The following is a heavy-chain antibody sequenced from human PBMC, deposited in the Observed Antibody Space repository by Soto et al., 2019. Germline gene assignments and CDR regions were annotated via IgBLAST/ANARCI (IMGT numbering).Heavy chain of an antibody. CDR1: GFNFRSYG. CDR2: ITASGGNT. D-gene: IGHD2-21*01. Sequence: PGGSLRLSCTASGFNFRSYGMSWVRQAPGKGLEWVSGITASGGNTYYTDSVKGRFTISRDNSKNTLYLQMSGLRVEDTAVFHCAKSLMNAKEVWGQGTTVTRLL. CDR3: AKSLMNAKEV. J-gene: IGHJ6*02. V-gene: IGHV3-23*01.